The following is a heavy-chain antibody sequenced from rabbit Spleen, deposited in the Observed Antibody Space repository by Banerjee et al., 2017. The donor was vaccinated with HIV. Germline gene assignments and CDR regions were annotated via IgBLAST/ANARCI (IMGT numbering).Heavy chain of an antibody. CDR1: GFDFSSYG. CDR2: IGTGSGST. Sequence: QEQLVESGGGLVQPGGSLKLSCKTSGFDFSSYGVSWVRQAPGKGLEWIGCIGTGSGSTWYANWAKGRFTISKTSSTTVTLQVTRLTAADTATYFCARHYYGVPGPLWGPGTLVTVS. D-gene: IGHD2-1*01. J-gene: IGHJ6*01. V-gene: IGHV1S45*01. CDR3: ARHYYGVPGPL.